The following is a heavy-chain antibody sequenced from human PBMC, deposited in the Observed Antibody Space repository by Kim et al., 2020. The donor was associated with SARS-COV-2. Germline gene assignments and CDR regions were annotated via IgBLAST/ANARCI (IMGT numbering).Heavy chain of an antibody. J-gene: IGHJ6*02. Sequence: ASVKVSCKASGYTFTSYGMHWVRQAPGQRLEWMGWINAGNGNTKYSQKFQGRVTITRDTSASTAYMELSSLRSEDTAVYYCARETVAALYYYYYGMDVWGQGTTVTVSS. CDR3: ARETVAALYYYYYGMDV. V-gene: IGHV1-3*01. CDR1: GYTFTSYG. CDR2: INAGNGNT. D-gene: IGHD2-15*01.